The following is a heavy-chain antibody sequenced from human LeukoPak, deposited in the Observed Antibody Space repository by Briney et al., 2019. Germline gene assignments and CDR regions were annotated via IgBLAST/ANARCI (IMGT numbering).Heavy chain of an antibody. CDR3: ARHTPVATPYYFDY. CDR2: INHSGST. V-gene: IGHV4-34*01. CDR1: GGSFSGYY. J-gene: IGHJ4*02. Sequence: SETLSLTCAVYGGSFSGYYWSWIRQPPGKGLEWIGEINHSGSTNYNPSLKSRVTISVDTSKNQFSLKLSSVTAADTAVYYCARHTPVATPYYFDYWGQGTLVTVSS. D-gene: IGHD4-23*01.